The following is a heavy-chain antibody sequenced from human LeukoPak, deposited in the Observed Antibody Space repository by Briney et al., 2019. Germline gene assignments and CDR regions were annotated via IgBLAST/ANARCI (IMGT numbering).Heavy chain of an antibody. CDR1: GGTFSSYA. D-gene: IGHD3-10*01. CDR3: ARGGAYGSGSIKEGY. J-gene: IGHJ4*02. V-gene: IGHV1-69*05. Sequence: SVKVSCKASGGTFSSYAISWVRQAPGQGLEWMGGIIPIFGTANYAQKFQGRVTITTDESTSTAYMELSSLRSEDTAVYYCARGGAYGSGSIKEGYWGQGTLVTVSS. CDR2: IIPIFGTA.